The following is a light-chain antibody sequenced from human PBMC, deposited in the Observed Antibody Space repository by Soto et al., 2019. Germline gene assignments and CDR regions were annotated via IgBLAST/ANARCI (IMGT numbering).Light chain of an antibody. CDR2: EVS. J-gene: IGLJ1*01. Sequence: QSALTQPPSVSGSPGQSVTIACTGTSSDVGKYNRVSWYQQPPGTAPKLKIYEVSNRPSGVPDRFSGSKSGNTASLTISGLQDEDEADYYCSSYTSSSTYVFGTGTKVTVL. CDR1: SSDVGKYNR. CDR3: SSYTSSSTYV. V-gene: IGLV2-18*02.